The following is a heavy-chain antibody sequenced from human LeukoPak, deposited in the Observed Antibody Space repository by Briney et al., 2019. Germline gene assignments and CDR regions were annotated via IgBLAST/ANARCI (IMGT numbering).Heavy chain of an antibody. CDR3: ARPDYDYWSGSPGGHYMDV. CDR1: GFPFSTYA. J-gene: IGHJ6*03. V-gene: IGHV3-21*06. Sequence: GGSLRLSCAASGFPFSTYAMTWVRQAPGRGPEWVSSISSNSKYVYYADSVRGRFTISRDNVKSSLYLQMDSLRAEDTAVYYCARPDYDYWSGSPGGHYMDVWGKGTTVTVSS. D-gene: IGHD3-3*01. CDR2: ISSNSKYV.